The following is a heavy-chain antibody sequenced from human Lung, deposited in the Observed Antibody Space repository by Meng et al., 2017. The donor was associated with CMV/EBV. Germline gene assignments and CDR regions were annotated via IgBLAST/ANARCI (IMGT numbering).Heavy chain of an antibody. CDR2: ISWDGGNA. J-gene: IGHJ6*04. Sequence: GGSLRLSCAASGFTFDDYGMHWVRQAPGKGLEWIALISWDGGNAYYADSVKGRFTISRDNTKNSLYLQMDRLRVEDTAFYYCVKDRGYSAGALMHGMDVWGNGTXVTVSS. CDR1: GFTFDDYG. D-gene: IGHD3-10*01. CDR3: VKDRGYSAGALMHGMDV. V-gene: IGHV3-43D*03.